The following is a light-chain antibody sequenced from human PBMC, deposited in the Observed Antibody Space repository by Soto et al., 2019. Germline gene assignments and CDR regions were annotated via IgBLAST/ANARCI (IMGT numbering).Light chain of an antibody. CDR2: YDD. CDR1: SSNVGDNA. CDR3: AAWDDSLNGGV. Sequence: QSVLTQPPSVSEAPRQRVTISCSGSSSNVGDNAVNWYQQLPGKAPKLLIYYDDLLTSGVSDRFSGSKSGTSASLAISGLQSEDEGDYYCAAWDDSLNGGVFGGGTKLTVL. V-gene: IGLV1-36*01. J-gene: IGLJ3*02.